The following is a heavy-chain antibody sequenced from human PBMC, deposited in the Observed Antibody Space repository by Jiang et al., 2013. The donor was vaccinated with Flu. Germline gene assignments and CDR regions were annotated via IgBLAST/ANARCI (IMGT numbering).Heavy chain of an antibody. J-gene: IGHJ2*01. CDR3: ARRADEGYCSGGSCYALWYFDL. Sequence: GAEVKKPGESLKISCKGSGYSFTSYWIGWVRQMPGKGLEWMGIIYPGDSDTRYSPSFQGQVTISADKSISTAYLQWSSLKASDTAMYYCARRADEGYCSGGSCYALWYFDLWGRGTLVTVSS. CDR2: IYPGDSDT. V-gene: IGHV5-51*01. D-gene: IGHD2-15*01. CDR1: GYSFTSYW.